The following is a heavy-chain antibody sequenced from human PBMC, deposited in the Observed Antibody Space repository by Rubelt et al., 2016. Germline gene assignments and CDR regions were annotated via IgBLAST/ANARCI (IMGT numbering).Heavy chain of an antibody. D-gene: IGHD1-20*01. CDR2: IKQDGTAK. Sequence: GGGLVQPGGSLRLSCAASEFTLSGYWMSWVRQAPGKGLEWVANIKQDGTAKYYVDSVKGRFTISRDNAKNSLYPQMNSLRAEDTAVYYCARDNNWRIDYWGQGTLVTVSS. CDR1: EFTLSGYW. V-gene: IGHV3-7*05. J-gene: IGHJ4*02. CDR3: ARDNNWRIDY.